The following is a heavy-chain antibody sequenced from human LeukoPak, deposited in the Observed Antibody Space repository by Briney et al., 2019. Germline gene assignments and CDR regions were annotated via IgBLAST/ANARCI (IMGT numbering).Heavy chain of an antibody. CDR3: ARASYCSSTSCWSDAFDI. D-gene: IGHD2-2*01. V-gene: IGHV3-53*01. CDR1: GFTVSSNY. Sequence: GGSLRLSCAASGFTVSSNYMSWVRQAPGKGLEWVSVIYSGGSTYYADSVKGRFTISRDNSKNTLYLQMNSLRAEDTAVYYCARASYCSSTSCWSDAFDIWGQGTMVTVSS. CDR2: IYSGGST. J-gene: IGHJ3*02.